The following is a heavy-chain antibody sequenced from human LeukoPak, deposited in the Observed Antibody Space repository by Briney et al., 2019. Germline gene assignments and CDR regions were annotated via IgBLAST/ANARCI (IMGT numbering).Heavy chain of an antibody. Sequence: SVKVSCKASGGTFSNYAINWVRLAPGQGLEWMGRIIPFVDVPNYPQKFQGRVTITADKSTSTTYMDLSSLTSEDTAVYYCARVVYYGSGERGHFDSWGQGTLVTVSS. CDR3: ARVVYYGSGERGHFDS. CDR1: GGTFSNYA. J-gene: IGHJ4*02. D-gene: IGHD3-10*01. CDR2: IIPFVDVP. V-gene: IGHV1-69*04.